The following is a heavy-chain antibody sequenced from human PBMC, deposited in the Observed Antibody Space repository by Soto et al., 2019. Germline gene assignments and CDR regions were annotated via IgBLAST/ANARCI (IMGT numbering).Heavy chain of an antibody. D-gene: IGHD4-4*01. V-gene: IGHV3-21*01. CDR3: ARDYRQFDS. CDR1: GFTFFSYT. CDR2: IGSDGNYI. Sequence: EVHLVESGGGLVKPGGSLRLSCAASGFTFFSYTMNWVRQAPGKGLEWVATIGSDGNYIYYADSVKGRFTISRDNAKNLLYLEMNSVRGEDTALYYCARDYRQFDSWGQGTLVTVSS. J-gene: IGHJ4*02.